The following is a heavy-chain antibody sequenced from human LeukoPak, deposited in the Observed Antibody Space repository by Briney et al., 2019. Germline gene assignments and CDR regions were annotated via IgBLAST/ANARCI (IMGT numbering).Heavy chain of an antibody. CDR3: LRSVDF. Sequence: GGSLRLSCAASGFTVSSNYMSWVRQAPGKGLEWVSYIDPDSRNIFYADSVKGRFTLSRDNAKSSLYLQMNSLRVEDTAVYYCLRSVDFWGQGTLVTVSP. J-gene: IGHJ4*02. CDR2: IDPDSRNI. CDR1: GFTVSSNY. V-gene: IGHV3-48*01.